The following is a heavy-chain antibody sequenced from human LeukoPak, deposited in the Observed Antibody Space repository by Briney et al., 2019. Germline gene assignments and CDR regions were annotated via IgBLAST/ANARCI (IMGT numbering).Heavy chain of an antibody. V-gene: IGHV3-23*01. D-gene: IGHD3-9*01. CDR2: ISGSGGST. J-gene: IGHJ4*02. Sequence: GGSLRLSCAASGFTFSSYAMSWVRQAPGKGLEWVSAISGSGGSTYYADSVKGRFTVSRDNSKNTLYLQMNSLRAEDTAVYYCAKGSGYDTDFDYWGQGTLVTVSS. CDR3: AKGSGYDTDFDY. CDR1: GFTFSSYA.